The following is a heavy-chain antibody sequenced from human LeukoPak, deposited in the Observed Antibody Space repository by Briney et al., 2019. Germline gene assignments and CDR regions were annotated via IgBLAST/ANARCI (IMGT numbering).Heavy chain of an antibody. CDR3: ARGRSTGYPYYFEY. CDR2: MNPNSGST. Sequence: ASVKASCKASGYTFTSYDINWVRQATGQGLEWMGWMNPNSGSTGYAQKFQGRVTITRNTSISTAYMELSGLRSEDTAVYYCARGRSTGYPYYFEYWGQGTLVTVSS. CDR1: GYTFTSYD. V-gene: IGHV1-8*03. D-gene: IGHD5-12*01. J-gene: IGHJ4*02.